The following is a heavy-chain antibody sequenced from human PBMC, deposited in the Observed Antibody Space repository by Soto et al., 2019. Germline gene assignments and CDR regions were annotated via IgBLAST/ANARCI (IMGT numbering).Heavy chain of an antibody. D-gene: IGHD3-22*01. V-gene: IGHV1-18*01. J-gene: IGHJ5*02. CDR3: AKSYYYDSSGYYGFDP. CDR2: ISAYNGNT. Sequence: ASVKVSCKASGYTFTSYGISLMRQAPGQGLEWMGWISAYNGNTNYVQKLQGRVTMTTDTSTSTAYMELRSLRSDDTAVYYCAKSYYYDSSGYYGFDPWGQGTLVTVSS. CDR1: GYTFTSYG.